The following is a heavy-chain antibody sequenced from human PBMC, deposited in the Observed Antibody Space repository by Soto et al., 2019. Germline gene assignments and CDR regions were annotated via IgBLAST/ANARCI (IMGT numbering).Heavy chain of an antibody. CDR2: IYYSGST. D-gene: IGHD3-9*01. CDR1: GGSISSYY. J-gene: IGHJ2*01. V-gene: IGHV4-59*01. Sequence: SETLSLTCTVSGGSISSYYWSWIRQPPGKGLEWIGYIYYSGSTNYNPSLKSRVTISVDTSKNQFSLKLSSVTAADTAVYYCARGYDILTGYYWYFDLWGRGTLVTVSS. CDR3: ARGYDILTGYYWYFDL.